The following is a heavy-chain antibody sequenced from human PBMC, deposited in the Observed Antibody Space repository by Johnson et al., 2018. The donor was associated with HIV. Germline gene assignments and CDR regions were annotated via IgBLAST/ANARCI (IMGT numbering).Heavy chain of an antibody. J-gene: IGHJ3*02. CDR1: GFTFDDYG. CDR2: VNWNGEST. CDR3: ARDPTTHDARLTGDFGAFDI. V-gene: IGHV3-20*04. D-gene: IGHD4-11*01. Sequence: VQLVESGGGVVRPGGSLRLSCEGSGFTFDDYGMSWVRQAPGKGLEWVSGVNWNGESTGYADSVKGRFSISKDTVKNSLSLQMNSLRAEDTALYYCARDPTTHDARLTGDFGAFDIWGQGTMVTVSS.